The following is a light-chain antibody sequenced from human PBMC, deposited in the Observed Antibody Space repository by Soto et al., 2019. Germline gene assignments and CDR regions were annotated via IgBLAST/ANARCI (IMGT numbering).Light chain of an antibody. J-gene: IGLJ2*01. CDR3: QSYDNSLRASV. V-gene: IGLV1-40*01. CDR2: SNN. Sequence: QSALTQPPSVSGAPGQRVTISCTGSRSNIGAGYEVHWYQQLPGTAPKLLIFSNNNRPSGVPDRFSGSKSGTSASLAITGLQAEDEADYYCQSYDNSLRASVFGGGTKLTVL. CDR1: RSNIGAGYE.